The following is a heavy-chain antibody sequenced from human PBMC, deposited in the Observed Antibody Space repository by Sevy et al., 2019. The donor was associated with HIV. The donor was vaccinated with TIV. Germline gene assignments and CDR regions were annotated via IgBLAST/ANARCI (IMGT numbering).Heavy chain of an antibody. CDR1: GFAFTNYYA. CDR2: ISYDGSDN. J-gene: IGHJ6*02. D-gene: IGHD4-17*01. Sequence: GGSLRLSCAASGFAFTNYYAMHWVRQAPGKGLEWVSLISYDGSDNYYADSVKGRFTISRDNFKNTLYRQMNSLTTEDTAVYYCARPRANYVDHYFFYAMDVWGQGTTVTVSS. V-gene: IGHV3-30-3*01. CDR3: ARPRANYVDHYFFYAMDV.